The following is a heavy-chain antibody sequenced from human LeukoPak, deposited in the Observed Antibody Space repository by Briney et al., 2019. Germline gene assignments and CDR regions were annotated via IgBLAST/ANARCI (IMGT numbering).Heavy chain of an antibody. V-gene: IGHV1-2*02. CDR2: INPNSGGT. CDR1: GYTFTGYY. D-gene: IGHD4-23*01. CDR3: ARVRTTVVTQFDY. Sequence: ASVKVSCKASGYTFTGYYMHWVRQAPGQGLEWMGWINPNSGGTNYARKFQGRVTMTRDTSISTAYMELSRLRSDDTAVYYCARVRTTVVTQFDYWGQGTLVTVSS. J-gene: IGHJ4*02.